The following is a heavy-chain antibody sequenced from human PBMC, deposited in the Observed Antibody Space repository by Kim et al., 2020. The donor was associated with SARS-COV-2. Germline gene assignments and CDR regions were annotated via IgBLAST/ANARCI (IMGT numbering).Heavy chain of an antibody. J-gene: IGHJ4*02. Sequence: KYSQKFQGRVTITRDTSASTAYMELSSLRSEDTAVYYCARSIIAVAGVDYWGQGTLVTVSS. D-gene: IGHD6-19*01. V-gene: IGHV1-3*01. CDR3: ARSIIAVAGVDY.